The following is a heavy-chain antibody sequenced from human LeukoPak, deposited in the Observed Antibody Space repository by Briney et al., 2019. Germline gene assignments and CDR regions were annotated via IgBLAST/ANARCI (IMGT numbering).Heavy chain of an antibody. Sequence: SETLSLTCTVSGGSISSHYWSWIRQPPGKGLEWIGSIYYSGSTYYNPSLKSRVTISVDTSKNQFSLKLSSVTASDTAVYYCARITITLSSYYFDYWGQGTLVTVSS. CDR2: IYYSGST. CDR3: ARITITLSSYYFDY. CDR1: GGSISSHY. D-gene: IGHD3-10*01. V-gene: IGHV4-59*05. J-gene: IGHJ4*02.